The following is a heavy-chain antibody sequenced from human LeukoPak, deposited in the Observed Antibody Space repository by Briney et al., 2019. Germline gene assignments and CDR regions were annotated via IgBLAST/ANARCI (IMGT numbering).Heavy chain of an antibody. J-gene: IGHJ5*02. CDR3: ARNHLCSGGSCYSPGHWFDP. CDR1: GFTVSNNY. D-gene: IGHD2-15*01. V-gene: IGHV3-66*01. CDR2: IYSDGFT. Sequence: GGSLRLSCAASGFTVSNNYMYWVRQAPGKGLEWVSAIYSDGFTYYADSVKGRFTISRDNSKNTLYLQMNSLRAEDTAVYYCARNHLCSGGSCYSPGHWFDPWGQGTLVTVSS.